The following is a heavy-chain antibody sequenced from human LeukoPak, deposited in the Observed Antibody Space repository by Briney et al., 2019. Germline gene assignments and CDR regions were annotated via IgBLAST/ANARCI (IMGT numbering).Heavy chain of an antibody. CDR2: ISGSGGST. D-gene: IGHD6-19*01. CDR1: GFTFSSYA. CDR3: AKVIWAVAGKLSGTLDY. Sequence: PGGSLRLSCAASGFTFSSYAMSWVRQAPGKGLEWVSAISGSGGSTYYADSVKGRFTISRDNSKNTLYLQMNSLRAEDTAVYYCAKVIWAVAGKLSGTLDYWGQGTLVTVSS. V-gene: IGHV3-23*01. J-gene: IGHJ4*02.